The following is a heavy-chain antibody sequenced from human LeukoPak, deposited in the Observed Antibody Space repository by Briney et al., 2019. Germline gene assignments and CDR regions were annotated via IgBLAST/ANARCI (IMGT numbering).Heavy chain of an antibody. CDR1: GFTLSSYW. CDR2: IKQDGSEK. Sequence: GGSLRLSCAASGFTLSSYWMSWVRQAPGKGLEWVANIKQDGSEKYYVDSVKGRFTISRDNAKNSLYLQMNSLRAEDTAVYYCATLPLPGLRLSDWKDEVDYWGQGTLVTVSS. J-gene: IGHJ4*02. CDR3: ATLPLPGLRLSDWKDEVDY. D-gene: IGHD5-12*01. V-gene: IGHV3-7*01.